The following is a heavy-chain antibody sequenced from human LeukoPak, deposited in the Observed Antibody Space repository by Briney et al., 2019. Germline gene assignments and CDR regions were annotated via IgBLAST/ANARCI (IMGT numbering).Heavy chain of an antibody. CDR2: MYYSGST. CDR3: ARDFPYCSSTSCSGMDV. D-gene: IGHD2-2*01. V-gene: IGHV4-39*07. Sequence: PSETLSLTCTVSGGSISSSSYYWGWIRQPPGKGLEWIGRMYYSGSTYYDPSLKSRVTISVDTSKNQFSLKLSSVTAADTAVYYCARDFPYCSSTSCSGMDVWGQGTTVTVSS. CDR1: GGSISSSSYY. J-gene: IGHJ6*02.